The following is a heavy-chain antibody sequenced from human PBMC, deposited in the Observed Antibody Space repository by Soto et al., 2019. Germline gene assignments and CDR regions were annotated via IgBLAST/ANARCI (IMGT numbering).Heavy chain of an antibody. D-gene: IGHD2-15*01. CDR1: GFTFSSYS. Sequence: EVQLVESGGGLVQPGGSLRLSCAASGFTFSSYSMNWVRQAPWKGLEWVSYISSSSSTIYYADSVKGRFTISRDNAKNALYLQMNSLRAEDTAVYYCARVVVGYYYYMDVWGKGTTVTVSS. CDR3: ARVVVGYYYYMDV. CDR2: ISSSSSTI. J-gene: IGHJ6*03. V-gene: IGHV3-48*01.